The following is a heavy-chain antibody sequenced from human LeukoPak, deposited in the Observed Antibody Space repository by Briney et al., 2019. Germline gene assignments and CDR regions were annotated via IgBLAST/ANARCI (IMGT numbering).Heavy chain of an antibody. D-gene: IGHD3-9*01. CDR1: GFTFSSYA. J-gene: IGHJ6*02. CDR3: ARTIPYYYGMDV. V-gene: IGHV3-74*01. Sequence: PGGSLRLSCAASGFTFSSYAMSWVRQAPGKGLVWVSRVDSAGSSTSYVDSVQGRFTISRDNARNTLYLQMNSLRAEDTAVYYCARTIPYYYGMDVWGQGTTVTVSS. CDR2: VDSAGSST.